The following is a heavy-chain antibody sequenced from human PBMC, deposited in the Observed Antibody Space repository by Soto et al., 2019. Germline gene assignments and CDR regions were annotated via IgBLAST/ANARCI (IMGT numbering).Heavy chain of an antibody. CDR1: GGTFSSYA. D-gene: IGHD6-13*01. Sequence: SVKVSCKASGGTFSSYAISWVRQAPGQGLEWMGGIIPIFGTANYAQKFQGRVTITADESTSTAYMELSSLRSEDTAVYYCARERIAAAGRSWTINWFDPWGQGTLVTVSS. J-gene: IGHJ5*02. CDR3: ARERIAAAGRSWTINWFDP. CDR2: IIPIFGTA. V-gene: IGHV1-69*13.